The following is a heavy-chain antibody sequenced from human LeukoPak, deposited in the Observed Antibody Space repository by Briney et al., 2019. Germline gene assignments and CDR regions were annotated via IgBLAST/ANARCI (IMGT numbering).Heavy chain of an antibody. D-gene: IGHD2-2*01. CDR2: IYTSGST. J-gene: IGHJ6*02. V-gene: IGHV4-4*07. CDR1: GGSISSYY. CDR3: AREDCSSTSCYNYYYYYGMDV. Sequence: SETLSLTCTVSGGSISSYYWSWIRQPAGKGLEWIGRIYTSGSTNYHPSLKSRVTMSVDTSKNQFSLKLSSVTAADTAVYYCAREDCSSTSCYNYYYYYGMDVWGQGTTVTVSS.